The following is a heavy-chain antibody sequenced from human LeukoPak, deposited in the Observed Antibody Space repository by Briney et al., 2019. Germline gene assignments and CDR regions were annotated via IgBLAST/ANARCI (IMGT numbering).Heavy chain of an antibody. D-gene: IGHD6-13*01. CDR3: AKSTHQHSSSWRFEAFDI. CDR2: IRYDGSNK. J-gene: IGHJ3*02. Sequence: GGSLRLSCAASGFTFSSYGMHWVRQAPGKGLEWVAFIRYDGSNKYYADSVKGRFTISRDNAKNSLYLQMNSLRAEDMALYYCAKSTHQHSSSWRFEAFDIWGQGTMVTVSS. CDR1: GFTFSSYG. V-gene: IGHV3-30*02.